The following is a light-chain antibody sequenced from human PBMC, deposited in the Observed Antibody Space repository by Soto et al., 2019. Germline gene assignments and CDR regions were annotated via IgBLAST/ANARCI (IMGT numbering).Light chain of an antibody. CDR3: QAFYDSLGGHVV. CDR1: SSNIGAGYD. Sequence: QSVLTQPPSVSGAPGQRVTISCTGSSSNIGAGYDVHWYQQLPGTAPKLLIHTNINRPSGVPDRFSGSKPGTSASLAITGLYAKEEADDEYQAFYDSLGGHVVFGVGNTHTLL. J-gene: IGLJ2*01. V-gene: IGLV1-40*01. CDR2: TNI.